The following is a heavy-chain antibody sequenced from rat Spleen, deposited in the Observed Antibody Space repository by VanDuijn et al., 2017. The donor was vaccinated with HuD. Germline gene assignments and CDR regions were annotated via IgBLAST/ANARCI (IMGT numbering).Heavy chain of an antibody. D-gene: IGHD1-11*01. Sequence: EVQLVESGGGLVQPGRSLKLSCAASKFTFRNDAMAWVRQAPTKGLEWVASISYDGGSTYYRDSVKGRFTISRDNAKSSLYLQMDSLRSEDTATYYCTTPEGRALDYWGQGVMVTVSS. V-gene: IGHV5-20*01. CDR1: KFTFRNDA. CDR3: TTPEGRALDY. CDR2: ISYDGGST. J-gene: IGHJ2*01.